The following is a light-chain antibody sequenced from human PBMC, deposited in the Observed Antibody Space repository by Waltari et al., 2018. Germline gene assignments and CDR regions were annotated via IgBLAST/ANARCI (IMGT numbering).Light chain of an antibody. Sequence: QSVLTQPASVSGSPGQSITISCTGTSSDLGTYNYVSWYQQHPGRAPKLIFFDVNVRPSWVSNRFSGSKSGNTAFLTISVLQTEDEGHFYCCSYTTTGPVVFGGGTKLTVL. CDR3: CSYTTTGPVV. CDR1: SSDLGTYNY. J-gene: IGLJ2*01. V-gene: IGLV2-14*03. CDR2: DVN.